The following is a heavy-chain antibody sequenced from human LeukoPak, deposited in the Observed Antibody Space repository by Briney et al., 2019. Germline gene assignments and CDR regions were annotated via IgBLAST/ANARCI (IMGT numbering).Heavy chain of an antibody. V-gene: IGHV3-66*02. Sequence: GGSLRLSCAASGFTVSSNYMNWVRQAPGKGLEWVSVIYRGGSTYYADSVKGRFTISRDNSKNTLYLQMNSLRAEDTAVYYCARDQSGFLEWPFWGQGTLVTVSS. D-gene: IGHD3-3*01. CDR2: IYRGGST. CDR1: GFTVSSNY. CDR3: ARDQSGFLEWPF. J-gene: IGHJ4*02.